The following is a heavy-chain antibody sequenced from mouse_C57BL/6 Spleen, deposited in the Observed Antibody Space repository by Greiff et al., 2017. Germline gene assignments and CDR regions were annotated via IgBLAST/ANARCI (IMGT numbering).Heavy chain of an antibody. J-gene: IGHJ4*01. V-gene: IGHV1-26*01. CDR3: AREGYYGMDY. Sequence: EVQLQQSGPELVKPGASVKISCKASGYTFTDYYMNWVKQSHGKSLEWIGDINPNNGGTSYNQKFKGKATLTVDKSSSTAYMELRSLTSEDSAVYYCAREGYYGMDYWGQGTSGTVSS. CDR1: GYTFTDYY. CDR2: INPNNGGT.